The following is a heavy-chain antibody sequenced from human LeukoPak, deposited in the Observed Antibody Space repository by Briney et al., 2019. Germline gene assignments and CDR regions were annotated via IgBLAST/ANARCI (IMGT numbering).Heavy chain of an antibody. CDR1: GFTFSSYG. J-gene: IGHJ3*02. D-gene: IGHD3-3*01. Sequence: GGSLRLSCAASGFTFSSYGMHWVRQAPGKGLEWVAFIRYDGSNKYYADSVKGRFTISRDNSKNTLYLQMNSLGAEDTAVYYCAKDYDFWSGFDAFDIWGQGTMVTVSS. CDR2: IRYDGSNK. V-gene: IGHV3-30*02. CDR3: AKDYDFWSGFDAFDI.